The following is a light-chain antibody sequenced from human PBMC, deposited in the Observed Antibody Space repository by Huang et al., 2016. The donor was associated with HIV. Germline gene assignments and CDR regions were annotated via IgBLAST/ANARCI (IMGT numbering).Light chain of an antibody. CDR1: QSVSSY. V-gene: IGKV3-11*01. J-gene: IGKJ3*01. Sequence: EIVLTQSPATLSLSPGERATLSCRASQSVSSYLAWYQQKPGQAPRLLIYDASNRTTGVPARFSGSGSGTDFTLTISSLEPEDFAVYYCQQRSNWPGTCGPGTKVDIK. CDR2: DAS. CDR3: QQRSNWPGT.